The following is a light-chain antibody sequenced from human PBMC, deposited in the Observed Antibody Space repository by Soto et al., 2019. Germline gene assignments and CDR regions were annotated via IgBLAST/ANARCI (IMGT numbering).Light chain of an antibody. CDR3: QQYYSTPWT. V-gene: IGKV4-1*01. CDR1: QSVLYSSNNKNY. CDR2: WAS. J-gene: IGKJ1*01. Sequence: DIVMTQSPDSLAVSLGERATINCKSSQSVLYSSNNKNYLTWYQQKPGQPPKLLIYWASTRESGVPDRFSGSRSGTDFTLTTSSLQAEDVAVYYCQQYYSTPWTFGQGTKAEIK.